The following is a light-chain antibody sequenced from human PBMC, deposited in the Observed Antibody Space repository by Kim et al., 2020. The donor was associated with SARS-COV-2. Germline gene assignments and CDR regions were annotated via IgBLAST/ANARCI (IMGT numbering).Light chain of an antibody. Sequence: RDTNNCKPRQRVKEHNMKNDIAWYQQRPGQGPKLLVYGDSTRKFGVPDGFSGSGYGTDFTLTISNLQPEDVAVYYCKQYYSPPRTFGQGTKVHIK. V-gene: IGKV4-1*01. J-gene: IGKJ1*01. CDR2: GDS. CDR1: QRVKEHNMKND. CDR3: KQYYSPPRT.